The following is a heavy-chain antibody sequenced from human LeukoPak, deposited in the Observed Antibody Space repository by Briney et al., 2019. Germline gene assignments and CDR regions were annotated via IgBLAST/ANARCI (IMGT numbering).Heavy chain of an antibody. D-gene: IGHD3-9*01. J-gene: IGHJ4*02. CDR3: AKRGVVILVILVGFYKQAYYFES. V-gene: IGHV3-23*01. Sequence: PGGSLRLSCVASGITLSNYGMSWVRQAPGKGLEWVAGISDNGGTTNYADSVKGRFAVSRDNPKNTLYLQMNSLRAEDTAVYFCAKRGVVILVILVGFYKQAYYFESWGQGVLVTVPS. CDR1: GITLSNYG. CDR2: ISDNGGTT.